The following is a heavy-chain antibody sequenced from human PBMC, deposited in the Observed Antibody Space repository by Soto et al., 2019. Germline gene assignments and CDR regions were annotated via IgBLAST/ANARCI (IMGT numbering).Heavy chain of an antibody. CDR2: IKQDGSQV. CDR1: GFIFSSYW. V-gene: IGHV3-7*03. CDR3: ARDSSGFWSGYQPF. D-gene: IGHD3-3*01. J-gene: IGHJ4*02. Sequence: EVQLLESGGGLVQPGGSLRLSCAASGFIFSSYWMTWVRQAPGKGLEWVATIKQDGSQVSYVDSVKGRFIISRDNVKNSLYLQMNSLRAGDTACYYCARDSSGFWSGYQPFCGQGTLVTVSS.